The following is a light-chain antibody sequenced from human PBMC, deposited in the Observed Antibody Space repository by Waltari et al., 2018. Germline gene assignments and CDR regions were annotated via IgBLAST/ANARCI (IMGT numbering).Light chain of an antibody. V-gene: IGKV3-11*01. CDR3: QQRGSWPLT. CDR2: NAS. CDR1: QSISTY. J-gene: IGKJ4*01. Sequence: EIVLTQSPATLSLSPGERATLSCRASQSISTYLAWYQQKPGQAPRLLMDNASNRTTGIPARFSGSGTGTDFPLTVSSLEPEDFAVYYCQQRGSWPLTFGGGTKVEIK.